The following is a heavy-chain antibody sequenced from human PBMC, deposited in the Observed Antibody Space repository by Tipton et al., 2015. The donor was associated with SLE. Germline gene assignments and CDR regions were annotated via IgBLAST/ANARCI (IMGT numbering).Heavy chain of an antibody. D-gene: IGHD1-1*01. J-gene: IGHJ4*02. CDR2: IYHSGST. CDR3: ARGDRQGLEPFDY. V-gene: IGHV4-59*01. CDR1: GGSMSTYY. Sequence: TLSLTCTVSGGSMSTYYWSWIRQPPGKGLEWIGYIYHSGSTNYKPSLRSRVTISVDTSKNQLSLQLSSVTTADTAVYYCARGDRQGLEPFDYWGQGTLVTVSS.